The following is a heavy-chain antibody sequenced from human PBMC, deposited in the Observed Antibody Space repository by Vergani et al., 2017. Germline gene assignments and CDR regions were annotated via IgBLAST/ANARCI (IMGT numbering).Heavy chain of an antibody. D-gene: IGHD3-22*01. Sequence: EVQLLESGGGLVQPGGSLGLSCAASGFTFSSYAMSWVRQAPGKGLEWVSAISGSGGSTYYADSVKGRFTISRDNSKNTLYLQMNSLRAEDTAVYYCAKDKYYYDSSGYHLFDYWGQGTLVTVSS. V-gene: IGHV3-23*01. CDR3: AKDKYYYDSSGYHLFDY. J-gene: IGHJ4*02. CDR1: GFTFSSYA. CDR2: ISGSGGST.